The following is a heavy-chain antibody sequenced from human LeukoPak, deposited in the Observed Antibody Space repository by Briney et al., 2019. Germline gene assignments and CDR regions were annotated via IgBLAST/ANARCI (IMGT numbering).Heavy chain of an antibody. V-gene: IGHV4-30-2*01. J-gene: IGHJ4*02. D-gene: IGHD7-27*01. CDR1: GGSISSGSYS. CDR3: ARFSPRAMGNYLDF. Sequence: SETLSLTCAVAGGSISSGSYSWSWIRQPPGKGLKWIGYIYPRGSTYYNPSLKSRVILSLDKSANQFSLNLSSVTAADTAVYYCARFSPRAMGNYLDFWGQGTLVTVSS. CDR2: IYPRGST.